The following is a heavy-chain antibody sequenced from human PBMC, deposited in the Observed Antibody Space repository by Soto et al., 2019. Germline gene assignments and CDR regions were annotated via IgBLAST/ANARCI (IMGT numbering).Heavy chain of an antibody. J-gene: IGHJ6*02. Sequence: SETLSLTCAVYGGSFSGYYWSWIRQPPGKGLEWIGEINHSGSTNYNPSLKSRVTISVDTSKNQFSLKLSSVTAADTAVYYCARERSVWGSYRFRSYYGMDVWGQGTTVTVSS. V-gene: IGHV4-34*01. CDR2: INHSGST. D-gene: IGHD3-16*02. CDR3: ARERSVWGSYRFRSYYGMDV. CDR1: GGSFSGYY.